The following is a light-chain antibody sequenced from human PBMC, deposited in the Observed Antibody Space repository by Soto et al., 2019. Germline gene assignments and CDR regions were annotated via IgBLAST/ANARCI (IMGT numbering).Light chain of an antibody. CDR3: QQYESTPPT. CDR2: WAS. CDR1: QSGLYSSNNKNY. Sequence: DIVMTQSPDSLAVSLGERATINCKSSQSGLYSSNNKNYLAWYQQRPGQPPKLLIYWASTRESGVPVRFSGSGSGTDFTLTITSLQAEDVAVYYCQQYESTPPTFGQGTKLEIK. J-gene: IGKJ2*01. V-gene: IGKV4-1*01.